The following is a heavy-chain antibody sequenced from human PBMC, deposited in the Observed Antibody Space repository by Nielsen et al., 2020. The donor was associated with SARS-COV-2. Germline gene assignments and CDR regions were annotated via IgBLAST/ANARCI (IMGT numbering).Heavy chain of an antibody. V-gene: IGHV1-24*01. J-gene: IGHJ4*02. CDR1: GYTLTELS. D-gene: IGHD6-13*01. CDR3: ATAMGSSWSFDY. CDR2: FDPEDGET. Sequence: ASVKVSCKVSGYTLTELSMHWVRQAPGKGLEWMGGFDPEDGETIYAQKFQGRVTMTEDTSTDTAYMELSSLRSEDTAVYYCATAMGSSWSFDYWGQGTLVTVSS.